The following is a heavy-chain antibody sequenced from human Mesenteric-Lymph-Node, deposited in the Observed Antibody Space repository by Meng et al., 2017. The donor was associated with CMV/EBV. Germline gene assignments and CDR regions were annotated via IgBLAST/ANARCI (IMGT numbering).Heavy chain of an antibody. CDR2: MNPNSGNT. CDR3: ARGQAEGIGGTSYYYYYGMDV. V-gene: IGHV1-8*01. J-gene: IGHJ6*02. CDR1: GYTFTSYD. Sequence: ASVKVSCKAAGYTFTSYDINWLRQATGQGLEWMVWMNPNSGNTGYAQKFQGRVTITRNTSISTDYMELSSLRSEDTAVYYCARGQAEGIGGTSYYYYYGMDVWGQGTTVTVSS. D-gene: IGHD1-26*01.